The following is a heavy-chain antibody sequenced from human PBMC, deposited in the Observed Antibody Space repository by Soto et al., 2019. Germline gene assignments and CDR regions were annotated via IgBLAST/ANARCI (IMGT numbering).Heavy chain of an antibody. V-gene: IGHV3-33*01. CDR2: IWYDGSNK. D-gene: IGHD3-10*01. CDR1: GFTFSSYG. Sequence: QVQLVESGGGVVQPGRSLRLSCAASGFTFSSYGMHWVRQAPGKGLEWVEVIWYDGSNKYYADSVKGRFTISRDNSKNTLYLQMRSLRAEDTAVYYWARDGFVGGMVRGIDAFDIWGQGTMVTVSS. J-gene: IGHJ3*02. CDR3: ARDGFVGGMVRGIDAFDI.